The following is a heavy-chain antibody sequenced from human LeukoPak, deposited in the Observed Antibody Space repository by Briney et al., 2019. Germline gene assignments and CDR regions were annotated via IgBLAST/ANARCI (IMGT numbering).Heavy chain of an antibody. V-gene: IGHV3-15*01. CDR3: ATQGLWFGEFGWFDP. J-gene: IGHJ5*02. D-gene: IGHD3-10*01. CDR2: IKSETDGGTK. Sequence: GGSLRLSCAASGFPFTNAWMTWVRQAPGKGLEWVARIKSETDGGTKEYAAPVKGRFTISRDDSKTTLYLEMNSLKTEDTALYYCATQGLWFGEFGWFDPWGQGTLVIVSS. CDR1: GFPFTNAW.